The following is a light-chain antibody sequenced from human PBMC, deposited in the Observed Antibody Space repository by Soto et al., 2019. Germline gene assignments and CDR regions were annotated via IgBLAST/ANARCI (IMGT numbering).Light chain of an antibody. J-gene: IGKJ1*01. Sequence: DIVLTQSPGTLSLSPGQRATLSCRASQSVRSSYLAWYQHRPGQAPRLLIYGASSRATDIPDRFSGSGSGTDFTLTISRLEPEDFAVYYCQQYVTSSPRTFGQGTKVEIK. CDR3: QQYVTSSPRT. CDR1: QSVRSSY. CDR2: GAS. V-gene: IGKV3-20*01.